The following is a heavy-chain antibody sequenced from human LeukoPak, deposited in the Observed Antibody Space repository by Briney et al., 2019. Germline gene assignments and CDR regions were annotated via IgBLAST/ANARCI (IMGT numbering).Heavy chain of an antibody. Sequence: PGGSLRLSCAASGFTFSNYAMSWVRQAPGKGLEWVSAISGSGAYTYYTDSVKGRLTISRDNSKNTLYLQMNSLRAEDTAVYYCAKDDGLAAAGTSFDYWGQRTLVTVSS. CDR1: GFTFSNYA. J-gene: IGHJ4*02. V-gene: IGHV3-23*01. CDR3: AKDDGLAAAGTSFDY. CDR2: ISGSGAYT. D-gene: IGHD6-13*01.